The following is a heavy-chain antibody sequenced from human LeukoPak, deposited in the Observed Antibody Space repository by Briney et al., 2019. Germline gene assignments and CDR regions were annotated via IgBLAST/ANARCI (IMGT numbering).Heavy chain of an antibody. Sequence: GGSLRLSCAASGFTFNVYSMNWVRQAPGKGLEWVSSISSSSSYIYYADSVKGRFTISRDNAKNSLYLQMNSLRAEDTAVYYCARTLTIFGVVIPFDYWGQGTLVTVSS. CDR1: GFTFNVYS. D-gene: IGHD3-3*01. CDR3: ARTLTIFGVVIPFDY. V-gene: IGHV3-21*01. J-gene: IGHJ4*02. CDR2: ISSSSSYI.